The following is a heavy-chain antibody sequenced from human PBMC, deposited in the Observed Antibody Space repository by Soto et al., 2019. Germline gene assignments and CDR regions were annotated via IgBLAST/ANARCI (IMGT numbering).Heavy chain of an antibody. CDR1: GFTVTSNY. Sequence: QSVGSLRLSCLASGFTVTSNYMIWVRQPPGKGLEWVSTTFSGGSTNYADSVKGRFTISRDNSKNTVYLQMNNLRVEDTAVYYCAKKPPSTIQGWAFGMDVWGQGTTVTVSS. D-gene: IGHD2-8*01. V-gene: IGHV3-53*01. CDR3: AKKPPSTIQGWAFGMDV. J-gene: IGHJ6*02. CDR2: TFSGGST.